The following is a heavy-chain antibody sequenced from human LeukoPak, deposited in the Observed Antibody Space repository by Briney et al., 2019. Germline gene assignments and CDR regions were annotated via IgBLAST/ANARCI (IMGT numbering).Heavy chain of an antibody. CDR1: GFTFSSYG. J-gene: IGHJ4*02. CDR3: PKDSSVTDLYSSGWCLDY. D-gene: IGHD6-19*01. V-gene: IGHV3-30*18. Sequence: GGSLRLSCAASGFTFSSYGMHWVRQAPGKGLEWVAVISYDGSNKYYADSVKGRFTISRDNSKNTLYLQMNSLRAEDTAVYYCPKDSSVTDLYSSGWCLDYWGQGTLVTVSS. CDR2: ISYDGSNK.